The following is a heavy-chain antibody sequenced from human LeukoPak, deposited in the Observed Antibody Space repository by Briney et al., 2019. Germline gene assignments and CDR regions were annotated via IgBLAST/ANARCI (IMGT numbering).Heavy chain of an antibody. J-gene: IGHJ4*02. Sequence: KAGGSMRLSCAASGFTFSSYSMNWVRQAPGKGLEWVSSISSSSSYIYYADSVKGRFTISRDNAKNSLYLQMNSLRAEDTAVYYCARDGSSSGWYYFDYWGQGTLVTVSS. CDR2: ISSSSSYI. V-gene: IGHV3-21*01. CDR1: GFTFSSYS. CDR3: ARDGSSSGWYYFDY. D-gene: IGHD6-19*01.